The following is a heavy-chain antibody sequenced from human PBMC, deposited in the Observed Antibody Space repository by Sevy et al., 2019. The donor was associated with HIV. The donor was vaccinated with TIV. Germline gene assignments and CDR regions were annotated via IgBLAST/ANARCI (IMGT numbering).Heavy chain of an antibody. Sequence: GGSLRLSCAASGFTFSSFAMGWVRQAPGKGLDWISVISGTGDYTYYADSVKGRFTISRDNSKKTLFLQMNSLRAEDTAIFYCAKKMGGGSGMAFLVDYWGQGTLVTASS. J-gene: IGHJ4*02. CDR1: GFTFSSFA. V-gene: IGHV3-23*01. CDR2: ISGTGDYT. D-gene: IGHD5-18*01. CDR3: AKKMGGGSGMAFLVDY.